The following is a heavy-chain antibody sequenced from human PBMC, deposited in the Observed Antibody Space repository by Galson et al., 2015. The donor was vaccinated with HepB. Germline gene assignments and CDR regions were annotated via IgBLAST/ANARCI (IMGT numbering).Heavy chain of an antibody. D-gene: IGHD2-15*01. CDR1: GFIFNIYW. J-gene: IGHJ4*02. Sequence: SLRLSCAASGFIFNIYWMHWVRQTPGKGLVWVSRINSDGSSTSYADSVKGRFTISRDNAKNTLYLQMNSLRAEDTAVYYCARDIYCIGGRCSPFFFDYWGQGTLVTVSS. CDR3: ARDIYCIGGRCSPFFFDY. V-gene: IGHV3-74*01. CDR2: INSDGSST.